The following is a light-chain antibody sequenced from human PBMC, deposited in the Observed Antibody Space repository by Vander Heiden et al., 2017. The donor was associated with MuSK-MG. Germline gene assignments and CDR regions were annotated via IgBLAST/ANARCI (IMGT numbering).Light chain of an antibody. CDR2: DAS. CDR1: HRVSSY. CDR3: QQRSNWPRT. Sequence: EIVSTQSPATLSSSPRESATLSCRASHRVSSYLAWYQHKAGQAPRLLIYDASDRATGIPARFSGSGSGTDFTLTISNLEPEDFAVYYCQQRSNWPRTFGQGTKVEIK. V-gene: IGKV3-11*01. J-gene: IGKJ1*01.